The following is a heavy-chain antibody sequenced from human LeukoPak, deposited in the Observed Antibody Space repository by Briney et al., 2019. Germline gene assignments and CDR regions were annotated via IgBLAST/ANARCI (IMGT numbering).Heavy chain of an antibody. CDR1: GLTFSSYA. V-gene: IGHV3-23*01. D-gene: IGHD1-26*01. CDR2: ISGSGGST. J-gene: IGHJ4*02. CDR3: AKGGTLYRIILLFDY. Sequence: QTGGSLRLSCAASGLTFSSYAMSWVRQAPGKGLEWVSAISGSGGSTYYADSVKGRFTISRDNSKNTLYLQMNSLRAEDTAVYYCAKGGTLYRIILLFDYWGQGTLVTVSS.